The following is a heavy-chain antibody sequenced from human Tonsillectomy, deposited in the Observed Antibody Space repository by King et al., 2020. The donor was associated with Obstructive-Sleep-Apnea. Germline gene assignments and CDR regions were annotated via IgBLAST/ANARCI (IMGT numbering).Heavy chain of an antibody. J-gene: IGHJ4*02. V-gene: IGHV3-23*01. Sequence: VQSGGSLRLSCAASGFTFSSYAMSWVRQAPGKGLAWVSAISGTGGYTYYADSVKGRFTISRDNSKNTLYLQMNSLRAEDTAVYYCAKDLEDYYDSSGYYPFDYWGQGTLVTVSS. CDR3: AKDLEDYYDSSGYYPFDY. CDR1: GFTFSSYA. D-gene: IGHD3-22*01. CDR2: ISGTGGYT.